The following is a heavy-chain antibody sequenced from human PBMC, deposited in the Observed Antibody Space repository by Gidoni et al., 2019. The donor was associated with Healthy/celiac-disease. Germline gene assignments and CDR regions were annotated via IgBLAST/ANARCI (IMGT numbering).Heavy chain of an antibody. J-gene: IGHJ4*02. V-gene: IGHV4-34*01. Sequence: QVQLQQWGAGLLKPSETLSLTCAVYGWSFSGYYWSWIRQPPGKGLEWIGEINHSGSTNYNPSLKSRVTISVDTSKNQFSLKLSSVTAADTAVYYCARGGLTMIVVVSPETGSKFDYWGQGTLVTVSS. CDR1: GWSFSGYY. CDR3: ARGGLTMIVVVSPETGSKFDY. D-gene: IGHD3-22*01. CDR2: INHSGST.